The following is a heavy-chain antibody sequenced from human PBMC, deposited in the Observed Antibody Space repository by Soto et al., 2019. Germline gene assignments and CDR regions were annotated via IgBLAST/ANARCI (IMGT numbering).Heavy chain of an antibody. D-gene: IGHD1-26*01. V-gene: IGHV4-31*03. CDR2: LTGSP. CDR3: APLTAGAGGRGY. Sequence: QVQLQESGPGLVKPSQTLSLTCTVTGGSVSSASYHWSWIRQLPGKALEWIGHLTGSPRYNPSLTRRVTISVDTSRNQFSLEVTSMTAADTAVYYCAPLTAGAGGRGYWGQGTLVTVSS. J-gene: IGHJ4*02. CDR1: GGSVSSASYH.